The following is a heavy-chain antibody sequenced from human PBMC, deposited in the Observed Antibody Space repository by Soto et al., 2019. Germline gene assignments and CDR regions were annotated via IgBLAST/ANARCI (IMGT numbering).Heavy chain of an antibody. J-gene: IGHJ5*02. CDR1: GGTFSSYA. Sequence: GASVKVSCKASGGTFSSYAISWVRQAPGQGLEWMGGIIPIFGTANYAQKFQGRVTITADESTSTAYMELSSLRSEDTAVYYCARANPYTIFGVVRALPTKCWFDPWGQGTLVTVSS. CDR3: ARANPYTIFGVVRALPTKCWFDP. V-gene: IGHV1-69*13. D-gene: IGHD3-3*01. CDR2: IIPIFGTA.